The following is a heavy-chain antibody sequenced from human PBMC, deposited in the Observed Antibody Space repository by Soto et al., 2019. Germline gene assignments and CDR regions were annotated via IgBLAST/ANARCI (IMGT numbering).Heavy chain of an antibody. J-gene: IGHJ6*02. CDR3: AQGYCRSTSCAVYAMDV. D-gene: IGHD2-2*01. CDR1: GFTFSSYA. CDR2: ISGSGGST. V-gene: IGHV3-23*01. Sequence: RLSCAASGFTFSSYAMSWVRQAPGKGLEWVSAISGSGGSTYYADSVKGRFTISRDNSKNTLYLQMNSLRAEDTAVYYCAQGYCRSTSCAVYAMDVWGQGTTVTVSS.